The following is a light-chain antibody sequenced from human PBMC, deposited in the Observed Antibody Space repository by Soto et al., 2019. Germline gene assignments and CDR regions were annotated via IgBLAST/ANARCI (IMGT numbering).Light chain of an antibody. CDR3: QQYNNWPLT. J-gene: IGKJ1*01. CDR1: QSVSSN. CDR2: GAS. V-gene: IGKV3-15*01. Sequence: EIVMTQSPATLSVSPGERATLSCRASQSVSSNLAWYQQKPGQAPRLLIYGASPRATGIPTRFSGSGSGTDFTLTISSLQSEDFAVYYCQQYNNWPLTFGQGTKVEIK.